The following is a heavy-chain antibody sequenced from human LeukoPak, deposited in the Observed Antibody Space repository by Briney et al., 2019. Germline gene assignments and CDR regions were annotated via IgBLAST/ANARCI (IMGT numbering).Heavy chain of an antibody. D-gene: IGHD4-17*01. CDR2: IWYDGSNK. CDR3: ARDHLPTTVTSRFDY. Sequence: GGSLRLSCAASGFTFSSYGMHWVRQAPGKGLEWVAVIWYDGSNKYYAGSVKGRFTISRDNSKNTLYLQMNSLRAEDTAVYYCARDHLPTTVTSRFDYWGQGTLVTVSS. V-gene: IGHV3-33*01. CDR1: GFTFSSYG. J-gene: IGHJ4*02.